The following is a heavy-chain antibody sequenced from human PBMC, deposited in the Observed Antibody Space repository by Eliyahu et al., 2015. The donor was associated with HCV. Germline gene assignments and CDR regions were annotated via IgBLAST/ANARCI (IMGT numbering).Heavy chain of an antibody. CDR3: ARGLYRKVGASGV. CDR2: XNWNGGST. V-gene: IGHV3-20*01. CDR1: GFTFDDYG. Sequence: EVQLVESGGGVVRPGGSLXXXCAASGFTFDDYGXGWVRQAPGKGLEWVSGXNWNGGSTGYADSVKGRFTISRDNAKNSLYLQMNSLRAEDTTLYHCARGLYRKVGASGVWGQGTLVTVSS. D-gene: IGHD1-26*01. J-gene: IGHJ4*02.